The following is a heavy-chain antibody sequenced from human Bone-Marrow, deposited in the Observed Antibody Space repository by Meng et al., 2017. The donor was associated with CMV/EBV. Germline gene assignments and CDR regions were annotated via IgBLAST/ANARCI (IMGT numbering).Heavy chain of an antibody. CDR1: GFTFDDYT. V-gene: IGHV3-43*01. CDR2: ISWDGGST. CDR3: ARVRAYYGMDV. J-gene: IGHJ6*02. Sequence: GESLKISCAASGFTFDDYTMHWVRQAPGKGLEWVSLISWDGGSTYYADSVKGRFTISRDNSKNSLYLQMNSLRTEDTAVYYCARVRAYYGMDVWGQGTTVTVSS.